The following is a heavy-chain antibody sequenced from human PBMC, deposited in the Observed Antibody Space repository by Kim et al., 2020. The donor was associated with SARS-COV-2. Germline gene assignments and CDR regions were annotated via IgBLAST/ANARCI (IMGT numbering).Heavy chain of an antibody. V-gene: IGHV4-34*01. J-gene: IGHJ4*02. D-gene: IGHD6-13*01. CDR2: INHSGST. CDR3: ARVRAIAAAGPGEFDY. CDR1: GGSFSGYY. Sequence: SETLSLTCAVYGGSFSGYYWSWIRQPPGKGLEWIGEINHSGSTNYNPSLKSRVTISVDTSKNQFSLKLSSVTAADTAVYYCARVRAIAAAGPGEFDYWGQGTLVTVSS.